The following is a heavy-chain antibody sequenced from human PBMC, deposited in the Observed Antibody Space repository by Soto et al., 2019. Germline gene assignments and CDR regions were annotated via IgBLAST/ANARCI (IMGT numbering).Heavy chain of an antibody. CDR2: AYHSGST. CDR3: ARSPPSSYYGGSGTFDY. V-gene: IGHV4-4*02. D-gene: IGHD3-10*01. Sequence: QLQLQESGPGLVRPSGTLSLTCAVSGGFTSTNNWWSWVRQPPGKGLEWIGDAYHSGSTEYNPSLKSRVSISVDKSKNQISLKLTSATAADMAVYYCARSPPSSYYGGSGTFDYWGQGTLVTVSS. J-gene: IGHJ4*02. CDR1: GGFTSTNNW.